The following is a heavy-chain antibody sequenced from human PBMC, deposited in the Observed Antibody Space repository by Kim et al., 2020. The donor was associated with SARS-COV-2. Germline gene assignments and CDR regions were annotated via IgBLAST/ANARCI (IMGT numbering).Heavy chain of an antibody. D-gene: IGHD2-2*01. Sequence: ADAVKGRFTSSRDNAKNTLYLQRNSLRAEDTAVYYCAKVSTQYGLDWFDPWGQGTLVTVSS. CDR3: AKVSTQYGLDWFDP. J-gene: IGHJ5*02. V-gene: IGHV3-23*01.